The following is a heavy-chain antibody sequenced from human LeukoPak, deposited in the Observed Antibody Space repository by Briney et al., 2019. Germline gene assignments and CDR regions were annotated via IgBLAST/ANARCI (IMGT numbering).Heavy chain of an antibody. D-gene: IGHD3-9*01. CDR2: ITSGGDYI. J-gene: IGHJ4*02. Sequence: GGSLRLSCAASGFTFNTFNMNWVRQAPGEGLEWVSSITSGGDYIYYADSVKGRFTTSRDNAKNPLSLQLNSLRVEDTAVYYCARGHYDVLAASYKWTPDYWGQGTLVTVSS. CDR3: ARGHYDVLAASYKWTPDY. CDR1: GFTFNTFN. V-gene: IGHV3-21*01.